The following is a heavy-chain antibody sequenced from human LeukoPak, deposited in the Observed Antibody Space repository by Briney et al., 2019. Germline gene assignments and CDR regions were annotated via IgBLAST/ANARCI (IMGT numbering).Heavy chain of an antibody. CDR3: AKDFHGDFPYFFDY. V-gene: IGHV3-48*03. Sequence: GGSLRLSCVDSGFTFSSYEMNWVRQAPGKGLEWVSYISSSISTIYYADSVKGRFTISRDNSKNTFNLQMNSLRAEDTALYYCAKDFHGDFPYFFDYWGQGTLVTVSS. J-gene: IGHJ4*02. CDR1: GFTFSSYE. CDR2: ISSSISTI.